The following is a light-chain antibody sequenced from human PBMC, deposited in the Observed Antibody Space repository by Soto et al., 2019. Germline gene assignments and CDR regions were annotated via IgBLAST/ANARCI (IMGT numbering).Light chain of an antibody. CDR2: GNS. Sequence: QSVLTQPPSVSGAPGQRVIISCTGSSSNIGAGYDVHWYQQLPGTAPKLLIYGNSNRPSGVPDRFSGSKSGTSASLAITGLQAEDEADYYYQSYDSSLSGYVFGTGTKVTVL. CDR1: SSNIGAGYD. V-gene: IGLV1-40*01. CDR3: QSYDSSLSGYV. J-gene: IGLJ1*01.